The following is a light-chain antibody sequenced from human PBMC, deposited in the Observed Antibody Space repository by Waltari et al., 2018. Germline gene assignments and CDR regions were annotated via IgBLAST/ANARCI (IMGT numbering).Light chain of an antibody. CDR3: QQANSFPTF. CDR2: AAS. Sequence: DIQMTQSQSSVSASVGDRVTITCRASPGISSWLAWYQQKPGKAPKLLIYAASSLQSGVPSRFSGSGSGTDFTLTISSLQPEDFATYYCQQANSFPTFFGGGTKVEIK. J-gene: IGKJ4*01. V-gene: IGKV1-12*01. CDR1: PGISSW.